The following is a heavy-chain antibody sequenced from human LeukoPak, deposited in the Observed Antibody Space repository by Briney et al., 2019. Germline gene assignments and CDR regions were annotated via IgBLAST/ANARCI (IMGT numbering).Heavy chain of an antibody. CDR3: ARSTYCSGGSCYIDY. D-gene: IGHD2-15*01. CDR2: IDPSDSYT. V-gene: IGHV5-10-1*01. Sequence: GESLKIFCKGSGYSFTNYWISLVRQMPGKGVEWMGRIDPSDSYTNYSPSFQGHVTISADKSISTAYLQWSSLKASDTAMYYCARSTYCSGGSCYIDYWGQGTLVTVSS. J-gene: IGHJ4*02. CDR1: GYSFTNYW.